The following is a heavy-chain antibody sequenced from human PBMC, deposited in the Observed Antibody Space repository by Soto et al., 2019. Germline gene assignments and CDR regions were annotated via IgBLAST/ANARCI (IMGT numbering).Heavy chain of an antibody. Sequence: SETLSLTCTVSGGSISSSSYYWGWIRQPPGKGLEWIGSIYYSGSTYYNPSLKSRVTISVDTSKNQFSLKLSSVTAADTAVYYCASHGDYLLANFDYWGQGTLVTVSS. CDR3: ASHGDYLLANFDY. CDR1: GGSISSSSYY. J-gene: IGHJ4*02. V-gene: IGHV4-39*01. CDR2: IYYSGST. D-gene: IGHD4-17*01.